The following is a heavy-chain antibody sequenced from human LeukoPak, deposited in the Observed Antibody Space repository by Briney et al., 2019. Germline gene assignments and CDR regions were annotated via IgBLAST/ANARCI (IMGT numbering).Heavy chain of an antibody. V-gene: IGHV4-38-2*02. CDR2: IYHSGST. Sequence: SETLSLTCTVSGYSISSGYYWGWIRQPPGKGLEWIGSIYHSGSTYYNPSLKSRVTISVDTSKNQFSLKLSSVTAADTAVYYCARAEFGVYYYYYGMDVWGQGTTVTVSS. CDR1: GYSISSGYY. D-gene: IGHD3-10*01. CDR3: ARAEFGVYYYYYGMDV. J-gene: IGHJ6*02.